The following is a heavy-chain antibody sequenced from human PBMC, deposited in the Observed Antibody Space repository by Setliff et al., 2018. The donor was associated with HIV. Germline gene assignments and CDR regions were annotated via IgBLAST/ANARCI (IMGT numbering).Heavy chain of an antibody. J-gene: IGHJ4*02. CDR3: AREAPADSSSTSYYFDY. Sequence: SETLSLTCAVSGFSINSGYYWGWIRQPPGKGLEWIGSIYHSGSTYYNPSLKSRVSVSLDTSKNQFSLQLSSVTAADTAVYYCAREAPADSSSTSYYFDYWGQGTLVTVSS. D-gene: IGHD2-2*01. CDR1: GFSINSGYY. V-gene: IGHV4-38-2*01. CDR2: IYHSGST.